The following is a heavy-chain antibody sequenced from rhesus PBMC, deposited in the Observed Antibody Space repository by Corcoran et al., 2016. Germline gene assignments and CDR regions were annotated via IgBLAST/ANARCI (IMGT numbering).Heavy chain of an antibody. J-gene: IGHJ6*01. V-gene: IGHV3-54*02. D-gene: IGHD6S26*01. CDR1: GFTFSSYG. Sequence: EVQLVESGGGLVHPGGSLRLSCVASGFTFSSYGMHWVRQAPGKGLGCVAVISYDGNKNYSSDSVKYRFTISRDNFKNMLYLQMNNLKLEDTAVYYCATLPGWSNWYGLDSWGQGVVVTVSS. CDR2: ISYDGNKN. CDR3: ATLPGWSNWYGLDS.